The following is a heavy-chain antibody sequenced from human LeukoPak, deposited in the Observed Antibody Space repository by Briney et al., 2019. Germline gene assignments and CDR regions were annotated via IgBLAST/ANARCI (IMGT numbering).Heavy chain of an antibody. CDR3: ARDPSNSIGRMTRFDP. Sequence: GASVKVSCKASGGTFSSYAISWVRQAPGQGLEWMGWISCYDGETKYAQKFQGRVTMTTDTSTSTAYMELRSLRSDDTAVYYCARDPSNSIGRMTRFDPWGQGTLVTVSS. J-gene: IGHJ5*02. CDR2: ISCYDGET. CDR1: GGTFSSYA. V-gene: IGHV1-18*01. D-gene: IGHD2/OR15-2a*01.